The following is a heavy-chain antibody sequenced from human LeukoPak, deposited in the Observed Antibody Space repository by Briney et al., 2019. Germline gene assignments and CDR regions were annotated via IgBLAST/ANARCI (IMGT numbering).Heavy chain of an antibody. CDR2: ISAYNGNT. V-gene: IGHV1-18*01. D-gene: IGHD3-16*01. CDR3: ARDPSNIWGEGYYFDY. CDR1: GYTLTSYG. J-gene: IGHJ4*02. Sequence: ASVKVSCKASGYTLTSYGISWVRQAPGQGLEWMGWISAYNGNTNYAQKLQGRVTMTTDTSTSTAYMELRSLRSDDTAVYYCARDPSNIWGEGYYFDYWGQGTLVTVSS.